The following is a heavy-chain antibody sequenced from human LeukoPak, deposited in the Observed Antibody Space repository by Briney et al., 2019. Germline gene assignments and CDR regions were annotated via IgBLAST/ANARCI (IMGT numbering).Heavy chain of an antibody. CDR2: INHSGST. CDR1: GGSFSGYY. V-gene: IGHV4-34*01. Sequence: SETLSLTCAVYGGSFSGYYWSWIRQPPGKGLEWIGEINHSGSTNYNPSLKSRVTISVDTSRNQFSLKLSSVTAADTAVYYCARGSERNYYYVTIPGYFQHWGQGTLVTVSS. J-gene: IGHJ1*01. CDR3: ARGSERNYYYVTIPGYFQH. D-gene: IGHD3-10*02.